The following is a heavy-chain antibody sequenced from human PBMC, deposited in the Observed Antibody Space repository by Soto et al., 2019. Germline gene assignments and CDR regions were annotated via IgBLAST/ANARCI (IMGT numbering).Heavy chain of an antibody. Sequence: TLSLTCTVSGGSISSGGYYWSWIRQHPGKGLEWIGYIYYSGSTYYNPSLKSRVTISVDTSKNQFSLKLSSVTAADTAVYYCAREGTIAAAGTDRFDPWGKGTLLTVSS. D-gene: IGHD6-13*01. CDR3: AREGTIAAAGTDRFDP. CDR2: IYYSGST. J-gene: IGHJ5*02. CDR1: GGSISSGGYY. V-gene: IGHV4-31*03.